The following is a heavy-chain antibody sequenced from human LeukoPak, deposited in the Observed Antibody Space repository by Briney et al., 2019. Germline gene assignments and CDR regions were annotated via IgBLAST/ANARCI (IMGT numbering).Heavy chain of an antibody. CDR1: GGSISSSY. V-gene: IGHV4-4*07. J-gene: IGHJ5*02. Sequence: SETLSLTCTISGGSISSSYWSWIRQPAGEGLEWIGRISTSGSTNYNPSLKSRVTVSVDTSKKQLSLKLTSVTAADTAVYYCARDVSWFDAWCQGTLVTVSS. CDR3: ARDVSWFDA. CDR2: ISTSGST.